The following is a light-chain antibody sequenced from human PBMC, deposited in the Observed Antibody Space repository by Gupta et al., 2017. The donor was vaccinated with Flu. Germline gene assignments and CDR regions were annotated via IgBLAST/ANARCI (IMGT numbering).Light chain of an antibody. V-gene: IGKV1-5*03. CDR2: KAS. CDR1: QTFNNW. CDR3: QQYDSYSLT. Sequence: DIQMTQSPSTLSASVGDRVTITCRASQTFNNWLAWFQQKPGKAPKVLIHKASTLQSGVPSRFSGSGSGTEFTLTISSLQPDDFATYFCQQYDSYSLTFGGGTKVEIK. J-gene: IGKJ4*01.